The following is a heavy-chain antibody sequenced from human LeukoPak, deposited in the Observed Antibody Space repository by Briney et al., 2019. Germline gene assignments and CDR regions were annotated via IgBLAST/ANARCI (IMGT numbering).Heavy chain of an antibody. J-gene: IGHJ6*02. CDR3: ARVHNYYDFWSGYYTGIYYYGMDV. D-gene: IGHD3-3*01. V-gene: IGHV1-8*01. CDR1: GYTFTSYD. CDR2: MNPNSGNT. Sequence: ASVKVSCKASGYTFTSYDINWVRQAPGQGLEWMGWMNPNSGNTGYAQKFQGRVTMTRNTSISTAYMELSSLRSEDTAVYYCARVHNYYDFWSGYYTGIYYYGMDVWGQGTTVTVSS.